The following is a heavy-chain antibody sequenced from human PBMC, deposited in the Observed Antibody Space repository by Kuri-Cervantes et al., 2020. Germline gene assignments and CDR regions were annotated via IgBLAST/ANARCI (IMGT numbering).Heavy chain of an antibody. J-gene: IGHJ6*02. CDR1: GFTFSSYA. V-gene: IGHV3-30-3*01. D-gene: IGHD7-27*01. CDR3: ARDKDPGGMDV. CDR2: ISYDGSNK. Sequence: GGSLRLSYAASGFTFSSYAMHWVRQAPGKGLEWVAVISYDGSNKYYADSVKGRFTISRDNSKNTLYLQMNSLRAEDTAVYYCARDKDPGGMDVWGQGTTVTVSS.